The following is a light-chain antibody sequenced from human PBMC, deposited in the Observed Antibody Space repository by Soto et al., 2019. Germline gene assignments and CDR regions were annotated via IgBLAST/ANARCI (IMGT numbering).Light chain of an antibody. CDR2: WAS. Sequence: DIVMTQSPDSLAVSLGERATINCKSSQSVLYSSNSKNYLAWYQHKPGQPPKLLIYWASTRESGVPDRFSGSGSGTDFTLTISSLQAEDVAVSYCQHYYNAPPTVGQGTKVDIK. CDR1: QSVLYSSNSKNY. CDR3: QHYYNAPPT. J-gene: IGKJ1*01. V-gene: IGKV4-1*01.